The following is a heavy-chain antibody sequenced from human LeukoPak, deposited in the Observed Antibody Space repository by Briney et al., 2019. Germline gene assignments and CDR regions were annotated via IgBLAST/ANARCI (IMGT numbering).Heavy chain of an antibody. CDR3: ARVEATTVDY. V-gene: IGHV4-34*01. CDR2: INHSGNT. CDR1: GGSFSGYY. D-gene: IGHD1-26*01. Sequence: SETLSLTCAVYGGSFSGYYWSWIRQSPGKGLEWIGEINHSGNTNYNPSLKSRVTISVDTSKKQFSLKLSSVTAADTAVYYCARVEATTVDYWGQGTLVTVSS. J-gene: IGHJ4*02.